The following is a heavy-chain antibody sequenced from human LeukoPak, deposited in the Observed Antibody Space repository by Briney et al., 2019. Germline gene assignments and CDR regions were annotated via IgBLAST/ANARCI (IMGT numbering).Heavy chain of an antibody. CDR3: AKAAYDILTGLFDY. V-gene: IGHV3-23*01. CDR1: GFTFSNYA. Sequence: GGSLRLSCAASGFTFSNYAMTWVRQAPGKGLEWVSTITISAGSTYYAASVKGRFTISRDNSRNTLYLQMNSLRAEDTAVYYCAKAAYDILTGLFDYWGQGTLVTVSS. J-gene: IGHJ4*02. D-gene: IGHD3-9*01. CDR2: ITISAGST.